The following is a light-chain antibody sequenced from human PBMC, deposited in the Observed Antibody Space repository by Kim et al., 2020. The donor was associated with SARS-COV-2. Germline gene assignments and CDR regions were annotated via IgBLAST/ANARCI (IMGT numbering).Light chain of an antibody. J-gene: IGLJ2*01. CDR2: EVN. V-gene: IGLV2-8*01. Sequence: QSALTQPPSAAGSPGQSVTISCTGTSSDIGTYNFVSWYQQLPGKAPKLMIFEVNKRPSGVPDRFSGSKSGNTASLTVSGLQGEDEVDYYCSSRAGDSTWVIGGGAQLTVL. CDR1: SSDIGTYNF. CDR3: SSRAGDSTWV.